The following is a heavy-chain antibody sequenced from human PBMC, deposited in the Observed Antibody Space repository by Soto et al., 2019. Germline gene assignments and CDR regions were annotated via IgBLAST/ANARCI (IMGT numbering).Heavy chain of an antibody. Sequence: GASVKVSCKASGGTFSSYAISWVRQAPGQGLEWMGGIIPIFGTANYAQKFQGRVTITADESTSTAYMELSSLRSEDTAVYYCARDRGYYGSGSYYNVEAFAIWGQGTMVTVSS. CDR1: GGTFSSYA. V-gene: IGHV1-69*13. D-gene: IGHD3-10*01. CDR3: ARDRGYYGSGSYYNVEAFAI. J-gene: IGHJ3*02. CDR2: IIPIFGTA.